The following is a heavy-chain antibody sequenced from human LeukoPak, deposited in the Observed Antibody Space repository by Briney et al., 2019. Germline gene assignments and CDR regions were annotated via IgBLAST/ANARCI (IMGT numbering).Heavy chain of an antibody. CDR1: GFDFSNYD. CDR2: ISRGGNYI. J-gene: IGHJ4*02. Sequence: PGGSLRLSCAASGFDFSNYDMTWVRQAPGKGLEYVSSISRGGNYIYPADSVRGRFSISRNNAENSLFLQMNSLRGEDTAVYYCARIGPGTDVYNSFDYWGQGTLVAVSS. CDR3: ARIGPGTDVYNSFDY. D-gene: IGHD5-24*01. V-gene: IGHV3-21*01.